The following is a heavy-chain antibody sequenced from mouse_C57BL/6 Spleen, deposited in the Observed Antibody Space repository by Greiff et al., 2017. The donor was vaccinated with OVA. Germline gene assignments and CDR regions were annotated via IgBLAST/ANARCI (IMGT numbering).Heavy chain of an antibody. CDR3: TTSLYGSSGAY. Sequence: VHVKQSGAELVRPGASVKLSCTASGFNIKDDYMHWVKQRPEQGLEWIGWIDPENGDTEYASKFQGKATITADTSSNTAYLQLSSLTSEDTAVYYCTTSLYGSSGAYWGQGTLVTVSA. CDR2: IDPENGDT. V-gene: IGHV14-4*01. J-gene: IGHJ3*01. D-gene: IGHD1-1*01. CDR1: GFNIKDDY.